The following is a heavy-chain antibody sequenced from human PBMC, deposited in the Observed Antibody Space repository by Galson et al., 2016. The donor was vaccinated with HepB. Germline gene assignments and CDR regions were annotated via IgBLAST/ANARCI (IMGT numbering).Heavy chain of an antibody. CDR1: AGSVSHGSYY. J-gene: IGHJ4*02. CDR3: ARGIYSGNCLDY. D-gene: IGHD1-26*01. CDR2: IYYSGST. V-gene: IGHV4-61*01. Sequence: ETLSLTCTVSAGSVSHGSYYWSWIRQPPGKGLEWIGNIYYSGSTNYNPSLKSPVPISIDTSKNQFSLKLSSVTAAATAVYYCARGIYSGNCLDYGGQGTLVTVSS.